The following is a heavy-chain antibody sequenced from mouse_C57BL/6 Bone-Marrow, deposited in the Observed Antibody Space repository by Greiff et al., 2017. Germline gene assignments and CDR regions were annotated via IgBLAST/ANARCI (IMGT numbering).Heavy chain of an antibody. CDR1: GYTFTSSG. CDR3: AKANLLWYWYFDV. CDR2: IYPRSGNT. V-gene: IGHV1-81*01. Sequence: QVQLQQSGAELARPGASVKLSCKASGYTFTSSGISWVKQRTGQGLEWIGEIYPRSGNTYYPEKFKGKATLTADTSSSTAYMVLRSLTSEDAAVYFGAKANLLWYWYFDVWGTGTTVTVSS. D-gene: IGHD2-1*01. J-gene: IGHJ1*03.